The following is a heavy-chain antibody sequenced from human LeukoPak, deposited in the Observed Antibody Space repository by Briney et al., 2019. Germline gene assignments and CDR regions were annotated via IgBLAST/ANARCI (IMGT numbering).Heavy chain of an antibody. D-gene: IGHD7-27*01. J-gene: IGHJ4*02. Sequence: SQTLSLTCAISGDSVSSNSAAWNWIRQSPSRGLEWLGRTYYRSKWYNNYAVSVKSRITINPDTSKNQFSLQLNSVTPADTAVYYCARGKSPSSGFMGINGGVGFDYWDQGTLVTVSS. CDR3: ARGKSPSSGFMGINGGVGFDY. CDR2: TYYRSKWYN. V-gene: IGHV6-1*01. CDR1: GDSVSSNSAA.